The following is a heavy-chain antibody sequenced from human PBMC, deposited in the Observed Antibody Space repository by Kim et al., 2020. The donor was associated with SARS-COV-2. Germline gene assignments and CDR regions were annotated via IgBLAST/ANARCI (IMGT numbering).Heavy chain of an antibody. D-gene: IGHD4-17*01. V-gene: IGHV3-23*01. CDR3: ATYLQTRTTEDY. CDR1: GLAFSAYT. CDR2: IDRVGGNI. J-gene: IGHJ4*02. Sequence: GGSLRLSCAASGLAFSAYTMTWVRQAPGKGLQWVSVIDRVGGNIHYADSVEGRFTISRDNSKNALYLQMNNLRAEDTAIYYCATYLQTRTTEDYWGQGT.